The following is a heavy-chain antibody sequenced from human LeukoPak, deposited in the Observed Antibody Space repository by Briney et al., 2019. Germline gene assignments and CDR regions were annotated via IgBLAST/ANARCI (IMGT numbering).Heavy chain of an antibody. CDR2: IHHSGST. J-gene: IGHJ1*01. CDR1: GYSISSGYY. D-gene: IGHD6-13*01. Sequence: SETLSLTCIVSGYSISSGYYWGWIRQPPGKGLEWIGNIHHSGSTYYNPSLKSRVAISVDTSKNQLSLKLSSVTAADTAVYYCARVAAGIGFFQHWGQGTLVTVSS. V-gene: IGHV4-38-2*02. CDR3: ARVAAGIGFFQH.